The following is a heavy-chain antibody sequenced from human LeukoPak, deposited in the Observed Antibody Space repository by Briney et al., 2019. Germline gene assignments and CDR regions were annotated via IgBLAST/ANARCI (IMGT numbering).Heavy chain of an antibody. Sequence: ASVKVSCKVSGYTLTELSMHWVRQAPGKGLEWMGGFNPEDGETIYAQRFQGRVTMTEDTSTDTAYMELSSLGSDDTAVYYCATDPVGYCSANGCYSVDYWGQGTLVTVSS. V-gene: IGHV1-24*01. CDR3: ATDPVGYCSANGCYSVDY. D-gene: IGHD2-15*01. CDR1: GYTLTELS. J-gene: IGHJ4*02. CDR2: FNPEDGET.